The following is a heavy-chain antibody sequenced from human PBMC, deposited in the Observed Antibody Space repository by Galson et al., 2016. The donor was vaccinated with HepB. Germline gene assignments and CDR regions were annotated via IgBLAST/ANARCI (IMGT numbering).Heavy chain of an antibody. V-gene: IGHV1-69*06. CDR2: IIPIFGTP. Sequence: SVKVSCKASGGTFSSYAISWVRQAPGQGLEWMGGIIPIFGTPNYAQKFQGRVTITADKSTSTAYMELSSLRFEDTAVYYCARGGTVSVVYFYYLDVWGKGTTVTVSS. CDR1: GGTFSSYA. CDR3: ARGGTVSVVYFYYLDV. J-gene: IGHJ6*03. D-gene: IGHD1-7*01.